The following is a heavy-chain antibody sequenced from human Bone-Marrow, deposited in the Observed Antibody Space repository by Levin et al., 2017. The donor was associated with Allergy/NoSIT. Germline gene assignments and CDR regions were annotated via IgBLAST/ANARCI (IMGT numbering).Heavy chain of an antibody. CDR3: ARDAYSSGRTTPPGY. CDR2: ISSSSSYI. J-gene: IGHJ4*02. V-gene: IGHV3-21*01. CDR1: GFTFSSYS. Sequence: GESLKISCAASGFTFSSYSMNWVRQAPGKGLEWVSSISSSSSYIYYVDSGKVLFPISRDNAKNSLYLQMNSLRAEDTAVYDGARDAYSSGRTTPPGYWGQGTLVTVSS. D-gene: IGHD6-19*01.